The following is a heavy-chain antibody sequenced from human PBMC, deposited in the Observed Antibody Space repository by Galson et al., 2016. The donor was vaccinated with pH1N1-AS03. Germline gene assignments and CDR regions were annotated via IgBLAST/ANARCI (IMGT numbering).Heavy chain of an antibody. CDR3: AKDRNDYRLHYFSGSDV. J-gene: IGHJ6*02. V-gene: IGHV3-23*01. CDR2: IRGNGDST. Sequence: SLRLSCAASGFSFNSYAMQWVRQAPGEGLEWVSGIRGNGDSTYYADSVKGRFTISRDNSKDMFYLQMTSLRGDDTAVYYCAKDRNDYRLHYFSGSDVWGQGTTVIVSS. CDR1: GFSFNSYA. D-gene: IGHD1-1*01.